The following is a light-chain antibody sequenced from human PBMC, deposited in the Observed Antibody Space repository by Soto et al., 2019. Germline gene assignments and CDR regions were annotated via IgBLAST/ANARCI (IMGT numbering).Light chain of an antibody. CDR3: QQYYSTPWT. V-gene: IGKV4-1*01. J-gene: IGKJ1*01. CDR1: QNVLYSSNKNY. Sequence: DIVMTQSPDSLAVSLGERATINCTSSQNVLYSSNKNYLAWFQQKPGQPPKLLIYWASTRESGVPDRFSGSGSGTDFTLTISSLQPEDVAVYYCQQYYSTPWTFGQGTKVEIK. CDR2: WAS.